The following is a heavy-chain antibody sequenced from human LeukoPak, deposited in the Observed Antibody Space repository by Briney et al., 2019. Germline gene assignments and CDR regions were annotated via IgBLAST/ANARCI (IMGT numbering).Heavy chain of an antibody. CDR3: ARAGRGIAAAGPHFDY. Sequence: ASVKVSCKASGYTFTHYYIHWVRQAPGHRLEWMGRINTSGGSTSNAQKFQGRDTMTRDMSTSTVYMELSSLRSEDTAVYYGARAGRGIAAAGPHFDYWGQGTLVTVSS. CDR1: GYTFTHYY. J-gene: IGHJ4*02. D-gene: IGHD6-13*01. V-gene: IGHV1-46*01. CDR2: INTSGGST.